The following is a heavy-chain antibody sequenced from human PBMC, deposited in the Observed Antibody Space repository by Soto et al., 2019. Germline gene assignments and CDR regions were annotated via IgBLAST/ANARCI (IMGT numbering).Heavy chain of an antibody. CDR2: IYYSGST. Sequence: TSETLSLTCTVSGGSISSYYWSWIRQPPGKGLEWIGYIYYSGSTYYNPSLKSRVTISVDTSKNQFSLKLSSVTAADTAVYYCGRRDSSGYYHDAFDIWGQGTMVTVSS. V-gene: IGHV4-59*12. CDR1: GGSISSYY. CDR3: GRRDSSGYYHDAFDI. J-gene: IGHJ3*02. D-gene: IGHD3-22*01.